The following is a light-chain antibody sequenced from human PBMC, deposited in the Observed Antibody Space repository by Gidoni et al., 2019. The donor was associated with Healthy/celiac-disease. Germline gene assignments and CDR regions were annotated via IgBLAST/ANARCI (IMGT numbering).Light chain of an antibody. CDR1: QSISSY. CDR3: QQSYSTPST. V-gene: IGKV1-39*01. Sequence: DIQLTPSPSSQSASVGDRVTITCRASQSISSYLNWYQQKPGKAPKLLIYAASSLQSGVPSRFSGSGSGTDFTLTISSLQPEDFATYYCQQSYSTPSTFGQGTRVEIK. J-gene: IGKJ1*01. CDR2: AAS.